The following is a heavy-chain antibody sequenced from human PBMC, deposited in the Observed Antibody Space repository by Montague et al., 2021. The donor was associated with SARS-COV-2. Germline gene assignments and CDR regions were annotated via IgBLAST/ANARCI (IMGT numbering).Heavy chain of an antibody. Sequence: SLRLSCAASGFIFSNYYMTWVRQAPGKGLEWVSHISGSGSKTYYADSVKGRFTISRDTANNSVHLQMNFLGAEDTAVYYCVRAHGGYGAFDIWGQGTMVTVSS. V-gene: IGHV3-11*01. CDR2: ISGSGSKT. CDR1: GFIFSNYY. J-gene: IGHJ3*02. CDR3: VRAHGGYGAFDI. D-gene: IGHD5-12*01.